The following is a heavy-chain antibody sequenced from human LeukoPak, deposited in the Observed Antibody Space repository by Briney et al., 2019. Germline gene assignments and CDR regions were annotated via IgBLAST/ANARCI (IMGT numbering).Heavy chain of an antibody. V-gene: IGHV3-23*01. CDR3: AKFSGWRSGGYILDY. D-gene: IGHD5-24*01. J-gene: IGHJ4*02. CDR1: GFTFSSYA. Sequence: GGSLRLSCATSGFTFSSYAMSWVRQAPGKGLEWVSAISGSGGSTYYADSVKGRFTISRDNSKNTLYLQMNSLRAEDTAVYYCAKFSGWRSGGYILDYWGQGTLVTVSS. CDR2: ISGSGGST.